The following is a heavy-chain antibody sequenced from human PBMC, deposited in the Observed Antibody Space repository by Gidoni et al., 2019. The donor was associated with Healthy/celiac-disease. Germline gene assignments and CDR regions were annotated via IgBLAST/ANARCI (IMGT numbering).Heavy chain of an antibody. CDR2: ISSSSSTI. Sequence: EVQLVESGGGLVQPGGSLRLSCAASVFTFSSYSMNWVRQAPGKGLEWVSYISSSSSTIYYADSVKGRFTISRDNAKNSLYPQMNSLRDEDTAVYYCASNIAAALFDYWGQGTLVTVSS. D-gene: IGHD6-13*01. CDR1: VFTFSSYS. J-gene: IGHJ4*02. V-gene: IGHV3-48*02. CDR3: ASNIAAALFDY.